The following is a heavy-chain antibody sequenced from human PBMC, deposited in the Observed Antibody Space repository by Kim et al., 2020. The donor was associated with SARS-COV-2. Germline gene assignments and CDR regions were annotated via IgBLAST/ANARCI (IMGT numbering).Heavy chain of an antibody. CDR3: AKAANWNWGNDY. D-gene: IGHD1-7*01. CDR1: GGSISSSSYY. CDR2: IYYSGST. J-gene: IGHJ4*02. V-gene: IGHV4-39*01. Sequence: SETLSLTCTVSGGSISSSSYYWGWIRQPPGKGLEWIGSIYYSGSTYYNPSLKSRVTISVDTSKNQFSLKLSSVTAADTAVYYCAKAANWNWGNDYWGQGTLVTVSS.